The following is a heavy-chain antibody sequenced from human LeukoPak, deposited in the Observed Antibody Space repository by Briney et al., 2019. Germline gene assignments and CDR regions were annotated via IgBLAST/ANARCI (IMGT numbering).Heavy chain of an antibody. CDR1: GYTFTSYA. J-gene: IGHJ5*02. D-gene: IGHD3-22*01. V-gene: IGHV7-4-1*02. Sequence: ASVKVSCKASGYTFTSYAMNWVRQAPGQGLEWMGWINTNTGNPTYAQGFTGRFVFSLDTSVSTAYLQISSLKAEDTAVYYCARRPPRHYYDSSGYSGVVPFDPWGQGTLVTVSS. CDR2: INTNTGNP. CDR3: ARRPPRHYYDSSGYSGVVPFDP.